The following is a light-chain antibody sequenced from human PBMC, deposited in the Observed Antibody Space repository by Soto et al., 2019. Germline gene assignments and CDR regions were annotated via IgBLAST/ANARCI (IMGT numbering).Light chain of an antibody. CDR2: GNS. CDR1: SSNIGAGYD. CDR3: QSYDSSLSGYV. J-gene: IGLJ1*01. Sequence: QPVLTQPPSVSGAPGQRVTISCTGSSSNIGAGYDVHWYQHLPGTAPKLLIYGNSNRPSGVPDRFSGSNSGTSASLAITGLQAEDEADYYCQSYDSSLSGYVFGTGTKVTVL. V-gene: IGLV1-40*01.